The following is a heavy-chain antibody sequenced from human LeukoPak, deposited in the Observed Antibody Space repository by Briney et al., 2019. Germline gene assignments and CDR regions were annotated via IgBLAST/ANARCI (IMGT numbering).Heavy chain of an antibody. CDR1: GASISSFY. J-gene: IGHJ6*03. V-gene: IGHV4-59*12. CDR2: IQNSGSP. D-gene: IGHD6-19*01. CDR3: ARVGSGVRPWAYMDV. Sequence: SETLSLTCTVSGASISSFYWSWIRQSPGKGLEWIGYIQNSGSPNYNPSLRSRVTISADTSKNQLSLKVSSVTVADTAVYYCARVGSGVRPWAYMDVWGKGTTVTVSS.